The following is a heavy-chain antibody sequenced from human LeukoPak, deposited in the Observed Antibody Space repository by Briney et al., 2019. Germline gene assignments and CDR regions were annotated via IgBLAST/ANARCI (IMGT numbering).Heavy chain of an antibody. D-gene: IGHD1-26*01. J-gene: IGHJ2*01. Sequence: SETLSLTCNMSRGSMSFYYWNWIRQPAGKGLEWIGRIDTSRQTSYNPSLKIRVTISVDKSKNQVSLELRSVTVADTAVYYCARDDPPIESGSYLGVWYFDLWGRGTLVTISS. CDR3: ARDDPPIESGSYLGVWYFDL. CDR2: IDTSRQT. V-gene: IGHV4-4*07. CDR1: RGSMSFYY.